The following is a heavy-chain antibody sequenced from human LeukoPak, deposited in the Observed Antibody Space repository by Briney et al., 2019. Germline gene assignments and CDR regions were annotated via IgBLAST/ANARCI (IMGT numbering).Heavy chain of an antibody. D-gene: IGHD4-17*01. Sequence: SETLSLTCTVSGGSISSGAYYWSWIRQHPGKGLEWIGYIYYSGSTYYNPSLKSRVTISVDTSKNQFSLKLSSVTAADTAVYYCASWSEDYGDFDYWGQGTLVTVSS. J-gene: IGHJ4*02. CDR3: ASWSEDYGDFDY. CDR1: GGSISSGAYY. CDR2: IYYSGST. V-gene: IGHV4-31*03.